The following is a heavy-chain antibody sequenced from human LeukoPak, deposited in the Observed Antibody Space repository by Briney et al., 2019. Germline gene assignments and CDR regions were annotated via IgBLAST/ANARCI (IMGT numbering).Heavy chain of an antibody. CDR2: IVVASGTT. CDR3: ARSRRGSLKENYFDY. J-gene: IGHJ4*02. V-gene: IGHV1-69*13. CDR1: EDTFSNHA. D-gene: IGHD3-16*01. Sequence: SVKVSCKASEDTFSNHAFSWVRQAPGEGLEWVGGIVVASGTTNYPQKFQGRVTITAGESTSTAYMELSSLRSEDTAVYYCARSRRGSLKENYFDYWGQGTLVTVSS.